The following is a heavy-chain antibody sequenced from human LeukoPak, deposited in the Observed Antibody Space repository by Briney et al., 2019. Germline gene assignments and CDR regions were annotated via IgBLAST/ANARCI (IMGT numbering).Heavy chain of an antibody. Sequence: SETLSLTGTVSGGSISSGSYYWSWIRQPAGKGLEWIGRIYTSGSTNYNPSLKSRVTISVDTSKNQFSLKLSSVTAADTAVYYCARMIVGATTWLGWRNWYFDLWGRGTLVTVSS. CDR1: GGSISSGSYY. V-gene: IGHV4-61*02. CDR3: ARMIVGATTWLGWRNWYFDL. CDR2: IYTSGST. D-gene: IGHD1-26*01. J-gene: IGHJ2*01.